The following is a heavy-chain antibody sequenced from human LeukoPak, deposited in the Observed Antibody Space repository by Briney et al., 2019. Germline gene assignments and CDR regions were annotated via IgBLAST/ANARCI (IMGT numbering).Heavy chain of an antibody. CDR2: INPNSGGT. D-gene: IGHD6-13*01. Sequence: ASVKVSCKASGYTFTGYYMHWVRQAPGQGLEWMGWINPNSGGTNYAQKFQGRVTMTRDTSISTAYMELSRLRSVDTAVYYCAREGQLVRHSPLGSDYWGQGTLVTVSS. J-gene: IGHJ4*02. V-gene: IGHV1-2*02. CDR1: GYTFTGYY. CDR3: AREGQLVRHSPLGSDY.